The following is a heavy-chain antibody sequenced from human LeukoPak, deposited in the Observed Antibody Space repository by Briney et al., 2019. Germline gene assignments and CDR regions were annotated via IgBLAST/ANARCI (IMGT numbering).Heavy chain of an antibody. CDR2: INPSGGST. J-gene: IGHJ4*02. V-gene: IGHV1-46*03. CDR3: AREKGAARAFDY. CDR1: GYSFTSYY. D-gene: IGHD6-6*01. Sequence: GASVKVSCEASGYSFTSYYMHWVRQAPGQGLEWMGIINPSGGSTTYAQEFQGRVTMTRDTSTSTVYMQLSSLSSEDTAVYYCAREKGAARAFDYWGQGTLDTVSS.